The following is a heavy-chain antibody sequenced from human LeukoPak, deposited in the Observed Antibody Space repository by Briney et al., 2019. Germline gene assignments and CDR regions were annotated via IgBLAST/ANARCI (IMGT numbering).Heavy chain of an antibody. D-gene: IGHD2-8*02. Sequence: HPGGSLRLSCAASGFTFSSYSMNWVRQAPGKGLEWVAYISSSSSTIYYADSVKGRFTISRDNAKNSLYLQMNSLRAEDTAVYYCARESTAATDYLYYFDYWGQGTLVTVSS. CDR1: GFTFSSYS. V-gene: IGHV3-48*04. CDR2: ISSSSSTI. CDR3: ARESTAATDYLYYFDY. J-gene: IGHJ4*02.